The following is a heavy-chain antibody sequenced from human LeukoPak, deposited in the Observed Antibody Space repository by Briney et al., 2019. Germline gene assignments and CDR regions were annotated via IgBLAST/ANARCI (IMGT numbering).Heavy chain of an antibody. Sequence: SETLSLTCTTSGGSISSTYWSWVRQPPGKGLEWIGYIYHSGSTNYNPSLKSRLTISVDTSKHQFSLKLSSVTAADTAVYYCARTYYDILTASYTFDYWGQGNLVTVSS. CDR3: ARTYYDILTASYTFDY. CDR2: IYHSGST. CDR1: GGSISSTY. J-gene: IGHJ4*02. V-gene: IGHV4-59*01. D-gene: IGHD3-9*01.